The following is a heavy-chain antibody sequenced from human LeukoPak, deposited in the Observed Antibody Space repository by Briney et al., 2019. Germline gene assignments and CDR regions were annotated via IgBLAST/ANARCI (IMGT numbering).Heavy chain of an antibody. J-gene: IGHJ4*02. CDR2: MNPKSGTA. V-gene: IGHV1-8*03. Sequence: ASVKVSCKPSGYSFSDYDINAVRQATGQGPEWMGWMNPKSGTAGYAPRFQGRVTITEDTSLSTAYMELSSLTSEDTAVYYCARGLTIFGVVIDYWGQPTLVTVS. D-gene: IGHD3-3*01. CDR1: GYSFSDYD. CDR3: ARGLTIFGVVIDY.